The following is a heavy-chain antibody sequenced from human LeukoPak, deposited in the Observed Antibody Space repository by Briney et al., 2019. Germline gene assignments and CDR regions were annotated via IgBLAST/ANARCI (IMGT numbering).Heavy chain of an antibody. Sequence: SETLSLTCTVSGGSISSYYWSWIRQPPGKGLEWIGCIYYSGTTNYNPSLKSRVTISIDTSKNQMSLKLTSVTAADTAVYYCARVVYGDSSKDFDYWGQGTLVTVSS. CDR3: ARVVYGDSSKDFDY. J-gene: IGHJ4*02. D-gene: IGHD4-17*01. V-gene: IGHV4-59*12. CDR2: IYYSGTT. CDR1: GGSISSYY.